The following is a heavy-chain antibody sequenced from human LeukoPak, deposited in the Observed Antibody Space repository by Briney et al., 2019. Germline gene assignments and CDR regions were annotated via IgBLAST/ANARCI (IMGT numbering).Heavy chain of an antibody. CDR2: IYTTGST. Sequence: SETLSLTCTVSGGSISSGSYYWSWIRQPAGKGLEWIGRIYTTGSTNYNPSHKSRVTMSVDTSKNQFSLKLSSVTAADTAVYYCARERDYYDSSGYYLDYWGPGTLVTVSS. V-gene: IGHV4-61*02. J-gene: IGHJ4*02. D-gene: IGHD3-22*01. CDR3: ARERDYYDSSGYYLDY. CDR1: GGSISSGSYY.